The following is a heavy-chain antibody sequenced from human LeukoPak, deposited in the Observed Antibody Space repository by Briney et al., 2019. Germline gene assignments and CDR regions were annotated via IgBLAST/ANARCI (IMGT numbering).Heavy chain of an antibody. V-gene: IGHV3-74*01. CDR2: IEPDGSCI. CDR3: ARDFAGGDDY. D-gene: IGHD3-16*01. Sequence: PGGSLRLSCAASGFTLSRYWMHWVRQVPGKGLVWVSRIEPDGSCITYADSLKGRFTMSRDNAKNTLYLQMNSLRAEDTAVYYCARDFAGGDDYWGQGTLVTVSS. J-gene: IGHJ4*02. CDR1: GFTLSRYW.